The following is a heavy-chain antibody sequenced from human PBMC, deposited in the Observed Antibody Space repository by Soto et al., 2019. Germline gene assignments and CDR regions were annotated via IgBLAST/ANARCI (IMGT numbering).Heavy chain of an antibody. V-gene: IGHV4-34*01. D-gene: IGHD7-27*01. Sequence: TSETLSITCAVYGGSFSGYYWSWIRQPPGKGLEWIGEINHSGSTNYNPSLKSRVTISVDTSKNQFSLKLSSVTAADTAVYYCAREVTETGNDYWGQGTLVTVSS. J-gene: IGHJ4*02. CDR3: AREVTETGNDY. CDR2: INHSGST. CDR1: GGSFSGYY.